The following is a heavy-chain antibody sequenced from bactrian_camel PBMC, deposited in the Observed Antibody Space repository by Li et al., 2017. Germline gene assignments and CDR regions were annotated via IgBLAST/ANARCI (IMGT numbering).Heavy chain of an antibody. CDR2: INSGAIT. J-gene: IGHJ4*01. D-gene: IGHD5*01. Sequence: EVQLVESGGGSVQAGGSLRLSCSATGFKFSTADFTWVRQAPGKGLEWVSTINSGAITNYADSVKGRFTISRDNAKSTVYLQMNSLKSEDTALYYCTAEQMGWSWYNHWGQGTQVTVS. CDR1: GFKFSTAD. V-gene: IGHV3S40*01. CDR3: TAEQMGWSWYNH.